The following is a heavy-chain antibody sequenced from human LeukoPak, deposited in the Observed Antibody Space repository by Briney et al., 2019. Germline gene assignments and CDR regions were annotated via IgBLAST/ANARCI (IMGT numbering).Heavy chain of an antibody. D-gene: IGHD3-10*01. Sequence: GESLKISCKGSGYSFTSCLIAWVRQMPGKGLEWMGIMYPGDSETRYSPSFQGQVTISADKSISTAYLQWSSLKASDTAMYYCAREGRSGQPLNIDYWGQGTLVTVSS. V-gene: IGHV5-51*01. CDR3: AREGRSGQPLNIDY. CDR2: MYPGDSET. CDR1: GYSFTSCL. J-gene: IGHJ4*02.